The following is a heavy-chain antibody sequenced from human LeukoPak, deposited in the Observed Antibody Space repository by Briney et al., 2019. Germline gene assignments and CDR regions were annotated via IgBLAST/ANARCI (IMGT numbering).Heavy chain of an antibody. V-gene: IGHV3-23*01. D-gene: IGHD3-22*01. CDR3: AKDRPNYFGSNGHYYRRDGDS. Sequence: PGGSLRLSCAASGFTFSIYAMSWVRQAPGKGLEWVSSISGSGGLTYYAGSVKGRFTISRDNSKNTLYLQMNSLRAEDTAIYYCAKDRPNYFGSNGHYYRRDGDSWGQGTLVTVSS. J-gene: IGHJ5*01. CDR2: ISGSGGLT. CDR1: GFTFSIYA.